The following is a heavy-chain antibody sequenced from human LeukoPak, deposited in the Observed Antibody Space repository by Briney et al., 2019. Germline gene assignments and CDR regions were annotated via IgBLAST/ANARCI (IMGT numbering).Heavy chain of an antibody. CDR1: GASITSSY. D-gene: IGHD3-10*01. V-gene: IGHV4-59*01. CDR2: IYSGST. Sequence: SETLSLTCSVSGASITSSYWSWIRQTPGKGLEWIGNIYSGSTNYNPSFESRVTVSLDTSKNLFSLRLTSVTAADTALYYCARDGYGSGSYGWFDPWGQGTLDTVSS. CDR3: ARDGYGSGSYGWFDP. J-gene: IGHJ5*02.